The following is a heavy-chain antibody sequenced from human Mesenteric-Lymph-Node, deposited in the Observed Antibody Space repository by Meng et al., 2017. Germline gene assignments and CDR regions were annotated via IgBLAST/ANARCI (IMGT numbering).Heavy chain of an antibody. D-gene: IGHD3-10*01. CDR2: ISGSGGTT. Sequence: EVQLVESGGGLVQPGGSLRLSCAASAFIFSSYAMTWVRQAPGKGLEWVSSISGSGGTTYYADSVRGRFTISRDNSKNTVYLQVNRLRAEDTAIYYCAKDGWFGDLPYYFDYWGQGTLVTVSS. CDR3: AKDGWFGDLPYYFDY. CDR1: AFIFSSYA. J-gene: IGHJ4*02. V-gene: IGHV3-23*04.